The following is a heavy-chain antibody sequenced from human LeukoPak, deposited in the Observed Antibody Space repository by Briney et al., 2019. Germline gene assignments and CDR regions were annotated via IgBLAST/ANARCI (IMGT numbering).Heavy chain of an antibody. Sequence: ASVKVSCKASGYTFTSYGISWVRQAPGQGLEWMGWISAYNGNTNYAQKLQGRVTMTTDTSTSTAYMELRSLRSDDTAVYYCARVLVVVAATTDHPDYRGQGTLVTVSS. CDR1: GYTFTSYG. D-gene: IGHD2-15*01. J-gene: IGHJ4*02. CDR2: ISAYNGNT. V-gene: IGHV1-18*01. CDR3: ARVLVVVAATTDHPDY.